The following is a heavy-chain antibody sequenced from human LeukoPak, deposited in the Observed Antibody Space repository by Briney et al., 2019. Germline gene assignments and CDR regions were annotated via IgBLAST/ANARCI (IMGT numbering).Heavy chain of an antibody. CDR3: ARSSNWVPYYYYMDV. CDR2: VSAYNGNA. V-gene: IGHV1-18*01. D-gene: IGHD6-13*01. J-gene: IGHJ6*03. Sequence: ASVKVSCKASGYTFTSYGISWVRQAPGQGLEWMGWVSAYNGNANYAQELQGRVTMTTDTSTSTAYMELRSLRSDDTAVYYCARSSNWVPYYYYMDVWGKGTTVTVSS. CDR1: GYTFTSYG.